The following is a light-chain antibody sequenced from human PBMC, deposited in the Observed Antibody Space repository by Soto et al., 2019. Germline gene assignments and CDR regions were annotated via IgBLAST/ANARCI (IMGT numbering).Light chain of an antibody. CDR2: DAS. CDR1: QDISNY. J-gene: IGKJ4*01. CDR3: QQYDNLPGHT. V-gene: IGKV1-33*01. Sequence: DIQMTQSPSSLSASVGDRVTITCQASQDISNYLNWYQQKPGKAPKLLIYDASNLETGVPSRFSGSGSGTDFTFTISSLQPEDIATYYCQQYDNLPGHTFGGGTKVEIK.